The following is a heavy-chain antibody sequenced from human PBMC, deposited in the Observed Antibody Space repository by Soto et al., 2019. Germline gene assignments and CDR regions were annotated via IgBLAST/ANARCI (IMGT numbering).Heavy chain of an antibody. Sequence: ESGGGVVQPGRSLRLSCAASGFTFSSYGMHWVRQAPGKGLEWVAVISYDGSNKYYADSVKGRFTISRDNSKNTLYLQMNSLRAEDTAVYYCARSDYGDYFIDYWGQGTLVTVSS. CDR3: ARSDYGDYFIDY. CDR2: ISYDGSNK. D-gene: IGHD4-17*01. J-gene: IGHJ4*02. CDR1: GFTFSSYG. V-gene: IGHV3-30*03.